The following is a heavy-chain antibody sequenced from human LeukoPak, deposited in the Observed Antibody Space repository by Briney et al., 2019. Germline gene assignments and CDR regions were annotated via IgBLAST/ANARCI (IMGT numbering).Heavy chain of an antibody. CDR1: GFTFSNFG. J-gene: IGHJ4*02. CDR3: AKQMAVDYFDY. CDR2: ISYDGKNE. D-gene: IGHD2-8*01. Sequence: GGSLRLSCAASGFTFSNFGMHWVRQAPGKGLEWVAVISYDGKNEYYTDSVKGRFTNSRDNAKNTVYLQMYSLRAEDTAVYYCAKQMAVDYFDYWGQGTLVTVSS. V-gene: IGHV3-30*18.